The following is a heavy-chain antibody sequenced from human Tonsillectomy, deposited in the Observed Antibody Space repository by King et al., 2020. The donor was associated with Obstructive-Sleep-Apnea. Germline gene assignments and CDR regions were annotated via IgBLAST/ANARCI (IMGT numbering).Heavy chain of an antibody. CDR3: ARDRSVYSYGPGFNWFDP. D-gene: IGHD5-18*01. CDR2: ISYDGTNK. J-gene: IGHJ5*02. Sequence: VQLVESGGGVVQPGRSLRLSCAASGFTFSSSALHWVRQAPGKGLEWVAVISYDGTNKYYADSVKGRFTISRDNSKNTLYLEMNSLRAEDTAVYYCARDRSVYSYGPGFNWFDPWGQGTLVTVSS. V-gene: IGHV3-30*04. CDR1: GFTFSSSA.